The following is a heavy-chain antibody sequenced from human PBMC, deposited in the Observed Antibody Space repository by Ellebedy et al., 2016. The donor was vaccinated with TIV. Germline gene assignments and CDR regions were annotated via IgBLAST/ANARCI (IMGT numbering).Heavy chain of an antibody. CDR1: GFTFSNYA. V-gene: IGHV3-23*01. J-gene: IGHJ4*02. CDR2: IGGSGIAT. D-gene: IGHD3-22*01. CDR3: AKEVKNDYDNSGYADY. Sequence: PGGSLRLSCAGSGFTFSNYAMTWVRQAPGKGLEWVSAIGGSGIATYYADSVKGRFTISRDNSKNTLYVQMNSLRAEDTAVYYCAKEVKNDYDNSGYADYWGQGTLVTVSS.